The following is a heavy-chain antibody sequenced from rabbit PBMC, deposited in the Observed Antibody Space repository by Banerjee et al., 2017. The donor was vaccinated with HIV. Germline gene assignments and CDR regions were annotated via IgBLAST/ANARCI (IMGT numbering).Heavy chain of an antibody. D-gene: IGHD8-1*01. CDR3: ARDASSSFSSSGMDL. CDR1: GFSFSNKAV. V-gene: IGHV1S45*01. CDR2: INAVTGKA. J-gene: IGHJ6*01. Sequence: QLVESGGGLVRPEGSLKLSCTASGFSFSNKAVMCWVRQAPGKGLQWIACINAVTGKAVYATWAKGRFTFSKTSSTTVTLQMTRLTAADPAPYFCARDASSSFSSSGMDLWAPGTLVTVS.